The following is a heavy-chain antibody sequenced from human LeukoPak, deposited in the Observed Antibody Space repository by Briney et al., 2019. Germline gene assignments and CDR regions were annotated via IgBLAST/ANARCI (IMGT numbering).Heavy chain of an antibody. J-gene: IGHJ4*02. CDR2: IHRSGST. CDR3: ARRDYYDSTGYYFN. V-gene: IGHV4-4*02. D-gene: IGHD3-22*01. CDR1: GGSISSDNW. Sequence: SGTLSLTCAVSGGSISSDNWWSCVRQPPGKGLEWIGEIHRSGSTNHNPSLKSRVTMSVDESKNQFSLKLSSVTAADTAVYYCARRDYYDSTGYYFNWGQGTLVTVSS.